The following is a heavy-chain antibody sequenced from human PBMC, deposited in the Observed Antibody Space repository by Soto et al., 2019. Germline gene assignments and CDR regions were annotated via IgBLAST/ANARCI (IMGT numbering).Heavy chain of an antibody. D-gene: IGHD3-9*01. CDR3: ARDPHRGYFDWLPANWFDP. CDR1: GFTFSSYS. Sequence: GGSLRLSCAASGFTFSSYSMNWVRQAPGKGLEWVSYISSSSSTIYYADSVKGRFTISRDNAKNSLYLQMNSLRAEDTAVYYCARDPHRGYFDWLPANWFDPWGQGTLVTVSS. J-gene: IGHJ5*02. V-gene: IGHV3-48*01. CDR2: ISSSSSTI.